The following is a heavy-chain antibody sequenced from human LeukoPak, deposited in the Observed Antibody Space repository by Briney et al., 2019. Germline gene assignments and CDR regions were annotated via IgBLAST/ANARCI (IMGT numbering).Heavy chain of an antibody. CDR2: IKSKTDGGTT. CDR1: GFTCSSYW. CDR3: TPLTYHYDSSGYYYVGYFQH. D-gene: IGHD3-22*01. Sequence: GGSLRLSCAASGFTCSSYWMSWVRQAPGKGLEWVGRIKSKTDGGTTDYAAPVQGRFTISRDDSKNTLYLQMNSVKTEDTAVYYCTPLTYHYDSSGYYYVGYFQHWGQGTLVTVSS. J-gene: IGHJ1*01. V-gene: IGHV3-15*05.